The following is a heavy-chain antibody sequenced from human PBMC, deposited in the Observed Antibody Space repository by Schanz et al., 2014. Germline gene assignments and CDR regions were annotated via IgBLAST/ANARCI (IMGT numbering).Heavy chain of an antibody. D-gene: IGHD3-22*01. J-gene: IGHJ4*02. CDR1: GFTFSNYG. Sequence: QVHLVESGGGVVQPGRSLRLSCAASGFTFSNYGLHWVRQAPGKGLEWVAFIRYNGINEYYADSVKGRFTISRDNSKNTLYLQMNSLRAEDTAVYYCAKDLPSDYYIAYWGQGTLVTVSS. CDR2: IRYNGINE. V-gene: IGHV3-30*02. CDR3: AKDLPSDYYIAY.